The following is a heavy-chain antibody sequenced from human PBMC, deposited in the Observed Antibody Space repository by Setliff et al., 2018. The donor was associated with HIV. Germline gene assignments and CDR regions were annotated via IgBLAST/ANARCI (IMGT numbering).Heavy chain of an antibody. CDR3: ARGGVYYYDSSGWSMDY. CDR1: GGTFSSYA. J-gene: IGHJ4*02. Sequence: SVKVSCKASGGTFSSYAISWVRQAPGQGLDWMGGIIPVFGTTNYAQKFLGRVTITADESTSTAYMELSSLRSEDTAVYYCARGGVYYYDSSGWSMDYWGQGTLVTVSS. D-gene: IGHD3-22*01. CDR2: IIPVFGTT. V-gene: IGHV1-69*13.